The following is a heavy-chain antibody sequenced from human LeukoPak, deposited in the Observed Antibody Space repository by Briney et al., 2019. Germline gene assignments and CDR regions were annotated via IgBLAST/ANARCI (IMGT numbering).Heavy chain of an antibody. Sequence: SETLSLTCTVSGGSISSSSYFWGWVRQPAGKGLEWVGSIYYSGSTYYNPSLKSRVTISVDTSKNQFSLKLSSVTAADTAVYYCARVRSYSSGWLAYYFDYWGQGTLVTVSS. D-gene: IGHD6-19*01. CDR1: GGSISSSSYF. CDR3: ARVRSYSSGWLAYYFDY. CDR2: IYYSGST. J-gene: IGHJ4*02. V-gene: IGHV4-39*07.